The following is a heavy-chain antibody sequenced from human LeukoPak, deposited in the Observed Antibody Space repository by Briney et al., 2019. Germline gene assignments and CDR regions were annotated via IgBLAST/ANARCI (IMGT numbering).Heavy chain of an antibody. D-gene: IGHD2-15*01. V-gene: IGHV3-15*01. CDR3: TTEPAGISCSGGSCYSSV. J-gene: IGHJ6*02. CDR2: IKSKTDGGKT. Sequence: GGSLRLSCAASGFTFSNAWMSWVRQAPGKGLEWVGRIKSKTDGGKTDYAAHVKCRFSISRDDSKNTQYLQMNSLKTEDTAVYYCTTEPAGISCSGGSCYSSVWGQGTTVTVSS. CDR1: GFTFSNAW.